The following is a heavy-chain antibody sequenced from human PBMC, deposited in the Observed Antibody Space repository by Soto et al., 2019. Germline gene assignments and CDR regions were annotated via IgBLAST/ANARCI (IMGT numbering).Heavy chain of an antibody. CDR3: VAQRGEYSSGWSSFDY. Sequence: EVQLLESGGGLVQPGGSLRLSCAASGFTFSSYAMSWVRQAPGKGLEWVSAISGSGGSTYYADSVKGRFTISRDNSKNTLYLQMNSLRAEDTAVYYCVAQRGEYSSGWSSFDYWGQGTLVTVSS. CDR2: ISGSGGST. J-gene: IGHJ4*02. V-gene: IGHV3-23*01. D-gene: IGHD6-19*01. CDR1: GFTFSSYA.